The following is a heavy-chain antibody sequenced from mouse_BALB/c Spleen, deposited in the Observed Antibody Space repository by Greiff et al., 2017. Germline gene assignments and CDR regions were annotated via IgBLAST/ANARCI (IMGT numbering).Heavy chain of an antibody. CDR3: ARGRYDRGWYFDV. D-gene: IGHD2-14*01. CDR1: GFSLTSYG. CDR2: IWSGGST. J-gene: IGHJ1*01. Sequence: QVQLQQSGPGLVQPSQSLSITCTVSGFSLTSYGVHWVRQSPGKGLEWLGVIWSGGSTDYNAAFISRLSISKDNSKSQVFFKMNSLQADDTAIYYCARGRYDRGWYFDVWGAGTTVTVSS. V-gene: IGHV2-4-1*01.